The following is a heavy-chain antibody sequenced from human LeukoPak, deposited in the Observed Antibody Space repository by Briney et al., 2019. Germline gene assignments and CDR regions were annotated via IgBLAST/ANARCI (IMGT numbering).Heavy chain of an antibody. V-gene: IGHV3-21*01. Sequence: GGSLRLSCAASGFTFSSYSMNWVRQAPGKGLEWVSSISSSSSYIYYADSVKGRFTISRDNAKNSLYLQMNSLRAEDTAVYYCARGRERGYSYGYRPYYYYGMDVWGQGTTVTASS. D-gene: IGHD5-18*01. CDR3: ARGRERGYSYGYRPYYYYGMDV. CDR1: GFTFSSYS. CDR2: ISSSSSYI. J-gene: IGHJ6*02.